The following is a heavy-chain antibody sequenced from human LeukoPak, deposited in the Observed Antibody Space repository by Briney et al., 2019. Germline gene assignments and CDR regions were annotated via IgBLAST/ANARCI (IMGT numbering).Heavy chain of an antibody. CDR3: SRDLKFYGSGSYWDS. V-gene: IGHV4-30-4*01. CDR2: IYRSGST. CDR1: GGSITSGEYF. Sequence: SETLSLTCTVSGGSITSGEYFWPWIRQTPGKGLEWIGYIYRSGSTHYNPSLQSRVTISIDTSKDQFSLNLTSVTAADTAVYYCSRDLKFYGSGSYWDSWGQGTLVTVSS. D-gene: IGHD3-10*01. J-gene: IGHJ1*01.